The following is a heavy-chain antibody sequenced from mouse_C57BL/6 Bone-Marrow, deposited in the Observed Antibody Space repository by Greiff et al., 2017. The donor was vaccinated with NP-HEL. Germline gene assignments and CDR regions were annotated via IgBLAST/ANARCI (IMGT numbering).Heavy chain of an antibody. J-gene: IGHJ4*01. CDR2: IDPSDSYT. Sequence: QVQLQQPGAELVKPGASVKLSCKASGYTFTSYWMQWVKQRPGQGLEWIGEIDPSDSYTNYTQKFKGKATLTVDTSSSTAYMQLSSLTSEDSAVYYCARGMDYWGQGTAVTVSS. V-gene: IGHV1-50*01. CDR3: ARGMDY. CDR1: GYTFTSYW.